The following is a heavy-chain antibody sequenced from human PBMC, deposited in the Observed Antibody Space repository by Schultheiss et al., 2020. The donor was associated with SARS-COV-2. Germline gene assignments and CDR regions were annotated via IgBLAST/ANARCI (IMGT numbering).Heavy chain of an antibody. V-gene: IGHV4-39*07. CDR3: ARGHSRGDYFDY. J-gene: IGHJ4*02. Sequence: SQTLSLTCTVSGGSISSSSYYWGWIRQPPGKGLEWIGEINHSGSTNYNPSLKSRVTISVDTSKNQFSLKLSSVTAADTAVYYCARGHSRGDYFDYWGQGTLVTVSS. D-gene: IGHD6-13*01. CDR1: GGSISSSSYY. CDR2: INHSGST.